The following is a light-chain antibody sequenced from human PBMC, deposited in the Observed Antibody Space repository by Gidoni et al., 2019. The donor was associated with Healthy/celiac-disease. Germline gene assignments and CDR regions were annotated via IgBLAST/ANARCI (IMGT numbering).Light chain of an antibody. CDR2: AAS. CDR3: QKYNSATFT. J-gene: IGKJ3*01. CDR1: QSIRNY. V-gene: IGKV1-27*01. Sequence: DIQMTQSPSSLSASVGDRVTITCRASQSIRNYLAWYQQKPGKVPKLLIYAASTWQSGVPSRFSGSGSGTDFTLTISSLQPEDVATYYCQKYNSATFTFGPGTKVDIK.